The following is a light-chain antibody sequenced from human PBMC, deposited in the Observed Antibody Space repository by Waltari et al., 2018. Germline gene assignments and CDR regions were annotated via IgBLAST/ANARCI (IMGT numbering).Light chain of an antibody. V-gene: IGLV2-23*01. J-gene: IGLJ1*01. CDR3: CSYAGSSTHV. Sequence: QSALTQPASVSGSPGQSITISCTGTSSDVGSYNLVSWYQQHPGKAPKLMVYEGSKRPPGVSNRFSGSQSGNTASLTISGLQAEDEADYYCCSYAGSSTHVFGTGTKVTVL. CDR2: EGS. CDR1: SSDVGSYNL.